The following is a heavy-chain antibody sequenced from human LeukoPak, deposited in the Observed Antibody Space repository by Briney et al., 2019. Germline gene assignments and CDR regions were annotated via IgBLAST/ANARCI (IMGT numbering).Heavy chain of an antibody. D-gene: IGHD3-22*01. CDR1: GYTFTSYG. Sequence: ASVKVSCKASGYTFTSYGISWVRQAPGQGLEWMGWISAYNGNTNYAQKLQGRVTMTTDTSTSTAYMELRSLRSDDTAVYYCAVLYYYDSSGRDAFDIWGQGTMVTVSS. J-gene: IGHJ3*02. CDR3: AVLYYYDSSGRDAFDI. CDR2: ISAYNGNT. V-gene: IGHV1-18*01.